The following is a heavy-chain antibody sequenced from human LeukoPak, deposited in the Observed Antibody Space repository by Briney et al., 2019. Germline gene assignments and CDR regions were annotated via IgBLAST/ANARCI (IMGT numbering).Heavy chain of an antibody. Sequence: GGSLRLSCAVSGFTFSAYAMAWARQAPGRGLEWVSSISGGGDSIYYADSVKGRFTISRDNSKSTLYLQMNSLRAEDTAVYYCARGGLPELYHWGQGTLVTVSS. CDR2: ISGGGDSI. V-gene: IGHV3-23*01. CDR3: ARGGLPELYH. J-gene: IGHJ4*02. D-gene: IGHD3-10*01. CDR1: GFTFSAYA.